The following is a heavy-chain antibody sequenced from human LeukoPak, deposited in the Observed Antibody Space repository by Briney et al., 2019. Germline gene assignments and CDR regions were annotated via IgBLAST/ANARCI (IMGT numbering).Heavy chain of an antibody. CDR1: GFGFSTYA. Sequence: PGGSLRLSCAASGFGFSTYAMSWVREAPARGLEWVSSLRGNGDTFYADSVKGRFTLSRDDSRNTVYLQLNNLRVEDTAIYFCAKANWVSNADAVFWGQGTVVTVSS. CDR3: AKANWVSNADAVF. CDR2: LRGNGDT. D-gene: IGHD1-1*01. V-gene: IGHV3-23*01. J-gene: IGHJ4*02.